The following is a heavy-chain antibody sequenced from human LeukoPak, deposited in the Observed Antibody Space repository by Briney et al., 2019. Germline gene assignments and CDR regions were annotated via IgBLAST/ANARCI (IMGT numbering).Heavy chain of an antibody. CDR2: ISSSSSTI. D-gene: IGHD4-17*01. J-gene: IGHJ4*02. Sequence: GGSLRLSSAASGFTFSSYSMNWVRQAPGKGLEWVSYISSSSSTIYYADSVKGRFTISRDNAKNSLYLQMNSLRAEDTAVYYCARCPDGVFDYWGQGTLVTVSS. CDR1: GFTFSSYS. V-gene: IGHV3-48*01. CDR3: ARCPDGVFDY.